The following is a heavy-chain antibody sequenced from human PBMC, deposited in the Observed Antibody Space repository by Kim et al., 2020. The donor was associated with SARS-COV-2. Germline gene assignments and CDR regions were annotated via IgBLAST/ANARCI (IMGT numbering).Heavy chain of an antibody. V-gene: IGHV4-59*01. J-gene: IGHJ6*02. Sequence: SLKSRITISVDPSKSQFSLKLSSVTAADTAVYYCARESRRRGYYYYGMDVWGQGTTVTVSS. CDR3: ARESRRRGYYYYGMDV.